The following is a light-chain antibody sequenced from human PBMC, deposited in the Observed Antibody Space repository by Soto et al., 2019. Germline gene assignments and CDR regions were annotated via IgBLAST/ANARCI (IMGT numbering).Light chain of an antibody. Sequence: DIQMTQSPSTLSASVGDRVTITCRASQRISGWLAWYRQKPGKAPELLIYSASTLETGVPSRFSGSGSGTEFTLTVSSLQPDDFATYYCQQYESYPLTFGGGTKVDIK. J-gene: IGKJ4*01. V-gene: IGKV1-5*03. CDR3: QQYESYPLT. CDR1: QRISGW. CDR2: SAS.